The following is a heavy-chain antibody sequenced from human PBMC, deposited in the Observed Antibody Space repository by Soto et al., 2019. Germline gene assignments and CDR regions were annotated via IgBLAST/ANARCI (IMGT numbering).Heavy chain of an antibody. CDR2: IYYSGTT. CDR3: ARSQRGRTAFTFDY. CDR1: GDSVNNQNYY. V-gene: IGHV4-61*01. D-gene: IGHD3-16*01. J-gene: IGHJ4*02. Sequence: QVQLQESGPGLVKPSETLSLTCTVSGDSVNNQNYYWSWIRQSPGKGPEWIGYIYYSGTTNYNSFLKSRVTLSLDASNNSFSLRLRSVTAADTAVYFCARSQRGRTAFTFDYWGLGALVSVSS.